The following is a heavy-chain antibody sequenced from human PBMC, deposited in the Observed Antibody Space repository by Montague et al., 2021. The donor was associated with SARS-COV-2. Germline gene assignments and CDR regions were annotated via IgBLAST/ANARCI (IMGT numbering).Heavy chain of an antibody. V-gene: IGHV3-30*04. J-gene: IGHJ6*02. CDR3: ARDRKWLRSGSKLDYYYYYGMDV. CDR1: GFTFSSYA. D-gene: IGHD5-12*01. Sequence: SLRLSCAASGFTFSSYAMHWVRQAPGKGLEWVAVISYDGSNKYYVDSVKGRFTISRDNSKNTLYLQMNSLRAEDTAVYYCARDRKWLRSGSKLDYYYYYGMDVWGQGTTVTVSS. CDR2: ISYDGSNK.